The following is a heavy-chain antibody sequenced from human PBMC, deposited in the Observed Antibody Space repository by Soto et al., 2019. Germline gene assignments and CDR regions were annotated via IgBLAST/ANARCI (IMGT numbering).Heavy chain of an antibody. CDR3: ARAQLLMVYAKPLDY. CDR1: GGSISSSNW. CDR2: IYHSGST. Sequence: QVQLQESGPGLVKPSRTLSLTCAVSGGSISSSNWWSWVRQPPGKGLEWIGEIYHSGSTNYNPSLKSRVTISVDKSKNQFSLKLSSVTAADTAVYYCARAQLLMVYAKPLDYWGQGTLVTVSS. J-gene: IGHJ4*02. D-gene: IGHD2-8*01. V-gene: IGHV4-4*02.